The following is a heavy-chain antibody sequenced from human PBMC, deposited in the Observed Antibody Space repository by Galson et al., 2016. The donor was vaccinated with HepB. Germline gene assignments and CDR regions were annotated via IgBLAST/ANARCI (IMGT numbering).Heavy chain of an antibody. CDR1: GFTFSSYG. CDR3: AKDDPRSWFDY. J-gene: IGHJ4*02. V-gene: IGHV3-23*01. CDR2: IHDNGGTT. Sequence: SLRLSCAASGFTFSSYGMSWVRQAPGKGLEWVSTIHDNGGTTYYADSLKGRFTISRDNSKNTLYLQMNSLRAEDTAIYYRAKDDPRSWFDYWGQGTLVTASS.